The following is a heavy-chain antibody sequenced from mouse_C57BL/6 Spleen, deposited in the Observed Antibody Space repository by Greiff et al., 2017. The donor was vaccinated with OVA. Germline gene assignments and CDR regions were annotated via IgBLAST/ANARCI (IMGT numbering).Heavy chain of an antibody. V-gene: IGHV5-4*01. Sequence: EVQRVESGGGLVKPGGSLKLSCAASGFTFSSYAMSWVRQTPEKRLEWVATISDGGSYTYYPDNVKGRFTISRDNAKNNLYLQMSHLKSEDTAMYYCAREGGDYGSSHFDYWGQGTTLTVSS. CDR1: GFTFSSYA. CDR3: AREGGDYGSSHFDY. CDR2: ISDGGSYT. J-gene: IGHJ2*01. D-gene: IGHD1-1*01.